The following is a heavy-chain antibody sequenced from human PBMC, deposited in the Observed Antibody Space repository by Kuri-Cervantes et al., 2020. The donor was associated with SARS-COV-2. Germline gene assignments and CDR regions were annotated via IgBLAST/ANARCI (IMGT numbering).Heavy chain of an antibody. Sequence: SCKASGYTFTGYYMHWVRQAPGKGLEWVAVIWYDGSNKYYADSVKGRFTISRDNSKNTLYLQMNSLRAEDTAVYYCALYGDYYYWCQGTLVTVSS. V-gene: IGHV3-33*01. CDR2: IWYDGSNK. CDR1: GYTFTGYY. CDR3: ALYGDYYY. J-gene: IGHJ4*02. D-gene: IGHD4-17*01.